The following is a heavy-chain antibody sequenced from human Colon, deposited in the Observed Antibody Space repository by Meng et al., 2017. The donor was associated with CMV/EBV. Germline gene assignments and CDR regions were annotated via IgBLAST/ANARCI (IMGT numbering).Heavy chain of an antibody. J-gene: IGHJ6*02. D-gene: IGHD5-24*01. Sequence: SETLSLTCAVSGGPFKGYYWNWIRQSPGKGLEWIGEIRHSGLTSHNPALKSRITISLDTSKNQVSLEVRSVIAADTGVYYCARQRENFYYYGKDVWGHGTMVTVSS. CDR1: GGPFKGYY. V-gene: IGHV4-34*01. CDR2: IRHSGLT. CDR3: ARQRENFYYYGKDV.